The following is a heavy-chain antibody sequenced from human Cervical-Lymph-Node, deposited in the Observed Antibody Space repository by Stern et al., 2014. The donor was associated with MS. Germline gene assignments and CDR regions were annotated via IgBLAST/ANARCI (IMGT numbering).Heavy chain of an antibody. V-gene: IGHV1-2*06. CDR3: ARGGDFDAYDI. CDR2: VNPNNGGT. Sequence: VQLEESGAEVKKPGASMNVSCKASTYTFTGYYIHWVRQAPGQGLEWMGRVNPNNGGTRYAQQFQGRGTTTRETSITSADAELTRLTSDDTAVYYGARGGDFDAYDIWGQGTMVTVSS. CDR1: TYTFTGYY. D-gene: IGHD2-21*02. J-gene: IGHJ3*02.